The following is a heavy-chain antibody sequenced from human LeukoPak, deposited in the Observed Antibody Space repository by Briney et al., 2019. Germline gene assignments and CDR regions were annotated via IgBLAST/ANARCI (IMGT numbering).Heavy chain of an antibody. Sequence: GEPLKISCKGSGYSFASYWIAWVRQMPGKGLEWMGIIYPGDSDTRYSPSFQGQVTISADKSISTAYLQWSSLKASDTAMYYCARRVGYCSSTSCYAYFDFWGQGTLVTVSS. V-gene: IGHV5-51*01. CDR3: ARRVGYCSSTSCYAYFDF. CDR2: IYPGDSDT. J-gene: IGHJ4*02. CDR1: GYSFASYW. D-gene: IGHD2-2*01.